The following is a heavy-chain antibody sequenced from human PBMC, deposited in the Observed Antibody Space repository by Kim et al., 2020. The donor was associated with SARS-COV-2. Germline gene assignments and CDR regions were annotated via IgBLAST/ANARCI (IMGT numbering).Heavy chain of an antibody. CDR3: ARQQWAY. J-gene: IGHJ4*02. V-gene: IGHV1-3*01. D-gene: IGHD1-26*01. CDR2: GNGNT. Sequence: GNGNTKYSQKCQGRVTITRDTSARTAYMELSSLRSEDTAVYDCARQQWAYWGQGTLVTVSS.